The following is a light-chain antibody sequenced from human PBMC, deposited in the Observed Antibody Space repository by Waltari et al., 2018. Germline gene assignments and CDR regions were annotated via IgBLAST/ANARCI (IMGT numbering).Light chain of an antibody. CDR1: QTISNY. CDR2: AAS. J-gene: IGKJ2*01. V-gene: IGKV1-39*01. CDR3: QQSYIAPYT. Sequence: DIQMTQSPSSLSASVGDRVTISCRSSQTISNYLNWYQQKPGKAPKLLIYAASSLQSGVPSRVSASGSGTDFTLTIGSLQPEDFATYYCQQSYIAPYTFGQGTKLEIK.